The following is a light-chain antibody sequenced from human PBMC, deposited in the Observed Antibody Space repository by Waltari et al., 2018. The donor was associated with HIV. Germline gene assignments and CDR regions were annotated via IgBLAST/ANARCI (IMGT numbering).Light chain of an antibody. J-gene: IGLJ2*01. CDR1: SSDVGVYNF. CDR2: DVS. Sequence: QSALTQPRSVSGSPGQSVTISCTGPSSDVGVYNFVSWYQQHPGKAPKLMIYDVSKRPSGVPDRFSGSKSGNTASLTISGLQAEDEADYYCCSYAGSYPVVFGGGTKLTVL. CDR3: CSYAGSYPVV. V-gene: IGLV2-11*01.